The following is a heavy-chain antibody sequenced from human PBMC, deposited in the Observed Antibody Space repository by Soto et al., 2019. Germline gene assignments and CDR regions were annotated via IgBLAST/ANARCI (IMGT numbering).Heavy chain of an antibody. Sequence: QVQLLQSGAEVRKPGSSVKVSCKASGGTLGSYAITWVRQAPGQGFEWMGGFIPIFGITNYAQRFEDRLTITADESTRNVYLETDRLTYEDTAVDYCVPPQPSTLRGPPRIDGWGPGDTITVSS. V-gene: IGHV1-69*01. CDR1: GGTLGSYA. CDR2: FIPIFGIT. D-gene: IGHD6-6*01. CDR3: VPPQPSTLRGPPRIDG. J-gene: IGHJ6*02.